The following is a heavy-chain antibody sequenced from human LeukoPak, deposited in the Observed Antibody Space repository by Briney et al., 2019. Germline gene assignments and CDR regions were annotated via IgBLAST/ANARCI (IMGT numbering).Heavy chain of an antibody. CDR2: ISAYNGNT. Sequence: GASVKVSCKASGYTFTSYGISWVRQAPGQGLEWMGWISAYNGNTNYAQKLQGRVTMTTDTSTSTAYMELRGLRSDDTAVYYCARDRQQLVPGGYYYGMDVWGQGTTVTVSS. V-gene: IGHV1-18*01. D-gene: IGHD6-13*01. J-gene: IGHJ6*02. CDR1: GYTFTSYG. CDR3: ARDRQQLVPGGYYYGMDV.